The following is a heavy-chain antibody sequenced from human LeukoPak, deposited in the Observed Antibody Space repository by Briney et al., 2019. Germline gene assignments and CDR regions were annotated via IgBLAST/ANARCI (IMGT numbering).Heavy chain of an antibody. CDR2: ISYDGSNK. Sequence: PGRSLRLSCAASGFTFSSYGMHWVRQAPGKGLEWVAVISYDGSNKYYADSVKGRFTISRDNSKNTLYLQMNSLRAEDTAAYYCAKDRLYYYDSSGYYFPSYFDYWGQGTLVTVSS. J-gene: IGHJ4*02. CDR1: GFTFSSYG. V-gene: IGHV3-30*18. D-gene: IGHD3-22*01. CDR3: AKDRLYYYDSSGYYFPSYFDY.